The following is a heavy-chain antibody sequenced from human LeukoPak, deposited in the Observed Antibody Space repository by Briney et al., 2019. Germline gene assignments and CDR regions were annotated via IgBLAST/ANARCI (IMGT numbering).Heavy chain of an antibody. CDR1: GFTSDDYA. CDR3: AKDITSLDWNDGGAFDY. J-gene: IGHJ4*02. Sequence: GGSLRLSCAASGFTSDDYAMHWVRQAPGKGLEWVSLISGDGGSTYYADSVKGRFTISRDNSKNSLYLQMNSLRTEDTALYYCAKDITSLDWNDGGAFDYWGQGTLVTVSS. CDR2: ISGDGGST. V-gene: IGHV3-43*02. D-gene: IGHD1-1*01.